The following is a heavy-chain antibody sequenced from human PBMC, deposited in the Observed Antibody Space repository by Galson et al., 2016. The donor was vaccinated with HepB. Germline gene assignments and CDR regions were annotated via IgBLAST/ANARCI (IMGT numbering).Heavy chain of an antibody. CDR2: ISPSSSYA. Sequence: SLRLSCAASGFIFSDFYMTWIRQAPGKGLEWVSYISPSSSYANDADSVQGRLTISRDNAKNSLYLQMNSLRAEDTAVYYCARVRRYGYGYGGFRVDYWGQGTLVTVSS. CDR1: GFIFSDFY. D-gene: IGHD5-18*01. CDR3: ARVRRYGYGYGGFRVDY. V-gene: IGHV3-11*05. J-gene: IGHJ4*02.